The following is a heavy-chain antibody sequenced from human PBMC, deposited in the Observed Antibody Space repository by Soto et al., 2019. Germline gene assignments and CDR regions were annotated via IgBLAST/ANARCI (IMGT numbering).Heavy chain of an antibody. Sequence: GGSLRLSCAASGFTFSSYGMHWVRQAPGKGLEWVAVIWYDGSNKYYADSVKGRFTISRDNSKNTLYLQMNSLRAEDTAVYYCARDCPAKTRVRGGPDYWGQGTLVTVSS. V-gene: IGHV3-33*01. CDR3: ARDCPAKTRVRGGPDY. J-gene: IGHJ4*02. D-gene: IGHD3-10*01. CDR1: GFTFSSYG. CDR2: IWYDGSNK.